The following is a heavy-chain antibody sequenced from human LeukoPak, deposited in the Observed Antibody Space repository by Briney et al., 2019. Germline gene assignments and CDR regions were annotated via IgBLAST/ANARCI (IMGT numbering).Heavy chain of an antibody. V-gene: IGHV3-33*01. D-gene: IGHD2-2*01. Sequence: GGPLRLSCAASGFTFSSYGMHWVRQAPGKGLEWVAVIWYDGSNKYYADSVKGRFTISRDNSKNTLYLQMNSLRAEDTAVYYCARDGEVPAAIEGFEAYGMDVWGQGTTVTVSS. CDR3: ARDGEVPAAIEGFEAYGMDV. CDR1: GFTFSSYG. CDR2: IWYDGSNK. J-gene: IGHJ6*02.